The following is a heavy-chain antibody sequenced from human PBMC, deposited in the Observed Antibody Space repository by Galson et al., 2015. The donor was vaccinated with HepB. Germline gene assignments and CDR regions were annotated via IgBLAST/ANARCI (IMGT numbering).Heavy chain of an antibody. CDR2: IYWDGNK. Sequence: PALVKPPQTLTLTCTLSGFSITTDYTGVGWIRQPPGKALEWLALIYWDGNKYYSPSLKSRLSITTDTSENQVVLKMTNMDPVDTATYYCGHTAGWLADSWGPGPPVTVSA. V-gene: IGHV2-5*02. CDR1: GFSITTDYTG. J-gene: IGHJ4*02. D-gene: IGHD3-9*01. CDR3: GHTAGWLADS.